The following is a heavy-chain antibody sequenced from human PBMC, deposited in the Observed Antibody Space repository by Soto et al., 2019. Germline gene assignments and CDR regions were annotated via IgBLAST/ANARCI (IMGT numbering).Heavy chain of an antibody. V-gene: IGHV3-74*01. Sequence: PGGSLRLSCAASGFTFSSYWMHWVRQAPGKGLVWVLRINSDGSSTSYADYVKGRFTISRDNAKNTLYLQMNSLRAEDTAVYYCARVLSSIKWFGEDHDAFDIWGQGTMVTVSS. CDR1: GFTFSSYW. CDR3: ARVLSSIKWFGEDHDAFDI. D-gene: IGHD3-10*01. CDR2: INSDGSST. J-gene: IGHJ3*02.